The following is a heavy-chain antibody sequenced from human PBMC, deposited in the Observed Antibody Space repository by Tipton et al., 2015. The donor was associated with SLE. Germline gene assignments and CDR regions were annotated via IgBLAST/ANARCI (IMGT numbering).Heavy chain of an antibody. D-gene: IGHD2-21*01. V-gene: IGHV4-59*01. CDR2: IYYSGNT. CDR3: AREIALGGFDF. CDR1: GGSISRYF. Sequence: TLSLTCTVSGGSISRYFWTWIRQSPGKKLEWLGYIYYSGNTNYNPSLKSRLTMSVDTSKNQFSLTLNSVTAADTAVYFCAREIALGGFDFWGQGMLVTVSS. J-gene: IGHJ4*02.